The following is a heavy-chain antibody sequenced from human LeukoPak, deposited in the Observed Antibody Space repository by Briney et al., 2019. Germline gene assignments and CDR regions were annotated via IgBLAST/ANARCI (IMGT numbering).Heavy chain of an antibody. Sequence: GGSLRLSCAASGFTFSSYAMSWVRQAPGKGLEWVSAISGSGGSTYYADSVKGRFTISRDNSKNTLYLQMNSLRAEDTAVYYCAKDKKGVLLWFGEFEYWGQGTLVTVSS. J-gene: IGHJ4*02. CDR2: ISGSGGST. D-gene: IGHD3-10*01. CDR1: GFTFSSYA. V-gene: IGHV3-23*01. CDR3: AKDKKGVLLWFGEFEY.